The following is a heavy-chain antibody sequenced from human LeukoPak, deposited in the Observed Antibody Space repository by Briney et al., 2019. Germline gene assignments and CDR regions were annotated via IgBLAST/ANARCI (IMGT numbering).Heavy chain of an antibody. CDR1: GFSLSTTGVG. CDR2: ISWTDDK. D-gene: IGHD6-19*01. CDR3: AHTDSPGYSSGWYVNNWFDP. J-gene: IGHJ5*02. V-gene: IGHV2-5*01. Sequence: CGPTLVKPTQTLTLACTFSGFSLSTTGVGVGWIRQPPGKALEGLALISWTDDKRYNPSLKSRLTITKDTSKNQVVLTMTNMDPVDTATYYCAHTDSPGYSSGWYVNNWFDPWGQGTLVTVSS.